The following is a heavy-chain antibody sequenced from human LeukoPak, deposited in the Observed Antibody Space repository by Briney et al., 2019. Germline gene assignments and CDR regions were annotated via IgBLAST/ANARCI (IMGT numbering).Heavy chain of an antibody. J-gene: IGHJ4*02. CDR2: IYYSGST. CDR1: GGSISSYY. Sequence: SETLSLTCTVSGGSISSYYWNWIRQPPGKGLEWIGSIYYSGSTYYNPSLKSRVTISVDTSKNHFSLKLSSVTAADTAVYYCARGSSVGAFKYYFDYWGQGTLVTVSS. D-gene: IGHD1-26*01. V-gene: IGHV4-59*12. CDR3: ARGSSVGAFKYYFDY.